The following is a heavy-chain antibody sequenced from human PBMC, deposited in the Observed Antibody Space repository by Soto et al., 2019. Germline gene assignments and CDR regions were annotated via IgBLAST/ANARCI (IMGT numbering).Heavy chain of an antibody. CDR2: IYYSGST. V-gene: IGHV4-31*03. CDR1: GGSISSGGYY. D-gene: IGHD6-13*01. Sequence: TLSLTCTVSGGSISSGGYYWSWIRQHPGKGLEWIGYIYYSGSTYYNPSLKSRVTISVDTSKNQFSLKLSSVTAADTAVYYCARAGITSGSWYYFDYWGQGTLVTVSS. CDR3: ARAGITSGSWYYFDY. J-gene: IGHJ4*02.